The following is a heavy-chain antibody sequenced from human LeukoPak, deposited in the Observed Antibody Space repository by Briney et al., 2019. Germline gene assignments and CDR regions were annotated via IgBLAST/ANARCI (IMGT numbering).Heavy chain of an antibody. Sequence: PGGSLRLSCAASGFTLTNYAMNGVRQAPGKGLEWVSVVTGGGDITDYADSVKGRFTISRDNSHNTLYLQMNSLRVEDTAVYYCAKLQADYYFDYWGQGTLVTVSS. J-gene: IGHJ4*02. V-gene: IGHV3-23*01. CDR1: GFTLTNYA. CDR2: VTGGGDIT. CDR3: AKLQADYYFDY. D-gene: IGHD6-13*01.